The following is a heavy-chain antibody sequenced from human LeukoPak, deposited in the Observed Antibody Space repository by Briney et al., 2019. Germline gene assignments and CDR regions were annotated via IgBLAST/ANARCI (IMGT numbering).Heavy chain of an antibody. V-gene: IGHV4-59*01. CDR3: ASGRGEGYCSGGSCWGDYYYYGMDV. Sequence: SETLSLTCTVSGGSISSYHWSWIRQPPGKGLEWIGYIYYSGSTNYNPSLKSRVTISVDTSKNQFSLKLSSVTAADTAVYYCASGRGEGYCSGGSCWGDYYYYGMDVWGQGTTVTVSS. CDR1: GGSISSYH. J-gene: IGHJ6*02. D-gene: IGHD2-15*01. CDR2: IYYSGST.